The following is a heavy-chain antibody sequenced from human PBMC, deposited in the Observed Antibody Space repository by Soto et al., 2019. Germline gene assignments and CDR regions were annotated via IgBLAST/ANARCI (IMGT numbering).Heavy chain of an antibody. D-gene: IGHD5-18*01. Sequence: GGSLRLSCAASGFTFSSYGMHWVRQAPGKGLEWVSAISGSGGSTYYADSVKGRFTISRDNSKNTLYLQMNSLRAEDTAVYYCASLRGYSYGGLYYFDYWGQGTLVTVSS. CDR1: GFTFSSYG. V-gene: IGHV3-23*01. CDR2: ISGSGGST. CDR3: ASLRGYSYGGLYYFDY. J-gene: IGHJ4*02.